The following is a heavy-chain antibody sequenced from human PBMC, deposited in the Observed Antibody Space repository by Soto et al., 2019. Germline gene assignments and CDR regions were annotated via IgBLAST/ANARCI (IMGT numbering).Heavy chain of an antibody. J-gene: IGHJ5*02. D-gene: IGHD2-15*01. Sequence: EVQLVESGGGLVQPGGSLKLSCTASGFTFNNYGMSWVRQAPGKGLEWVANINQDGREEFYVDSLKGRFTISRDNAKNSLYLQMNSLGAEDTAMYYCAKGGGPHAECESWGQGTLVTVSS. CDR3: AKGGGPHAECES. CDR2: INQDGREE. V-gene: IGHV3-7*01. CDR1: GFTFNNYG.